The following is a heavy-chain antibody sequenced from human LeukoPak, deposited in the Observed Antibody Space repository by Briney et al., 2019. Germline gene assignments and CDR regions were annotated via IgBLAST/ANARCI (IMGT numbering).Heavy chain of an antibody. D-gene: IGHD3-22*01. Sequence: GGSLRLSRAASGFTFSSYAMSWVRQAPGRGLEWVSAISGSGGSTYYADSVKGRFTISRDNSKNTLYLQMNSLRAEDTAVYYCAKDRGLDSSGYPSDYWGQGTLVTVSS. CDR1: GFTFSSYA. V-gene: IGHV3-23*01. J-gene: IGHJ4*02. CDR3: AKDRGLDSSGYPSDY. CDR2: ISGSGGST.